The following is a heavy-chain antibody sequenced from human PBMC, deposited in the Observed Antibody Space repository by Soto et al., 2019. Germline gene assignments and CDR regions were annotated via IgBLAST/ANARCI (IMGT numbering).Heavy chain of an antibody. CDR1: GGSFSGYY. CDR2: INHSGST. J-gene: IGHJ4*02. D-gene: IGHD3-10*01. V-gene: IGHV4-34*01. CDR3: ARGLRHLGGY. Sequence: QVQLQQWGAGLLKPSETLSLTCAVYGGSFSGYYWSWIRQPPGKGLEWIGEINHSGSTNYNPSLKIRVTISVDTSKNQFSLKLSSVTAADTAVYYCARGLRHLGGYWGQGTLVTVSS.